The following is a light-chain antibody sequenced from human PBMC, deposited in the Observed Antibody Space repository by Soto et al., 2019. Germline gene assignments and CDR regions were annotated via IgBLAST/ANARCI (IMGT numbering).Light chain of an antibody. Sequence: QSALTQPPSASGTPGQSLTISCAGSSSNIGSHYVYWYQHLPGTAPKLLIFRDGQRPSGVPDRLFGSKSGTSASLAISGLRSEDEAHYYCAVWDASLTGWVFGGGTKVTVL. J-gene: IGLJ3*02. V-gene: IGLV1-47*01. CDR1: SSNIGSHY. CDR3: AVWDASLTGWV. CDR2: RDG.